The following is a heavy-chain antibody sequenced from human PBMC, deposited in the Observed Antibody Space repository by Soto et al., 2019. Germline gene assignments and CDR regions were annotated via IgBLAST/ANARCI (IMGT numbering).Heavy chain of an antibody. Sequence: GGSLRISCAASGFTFSSYSMNWVRQAPGKGLEWVSSISSSSSYIYYADSVKGRFTISRDNAKNSLYLQMNSLRAEDTAVYYCASLAARDFDYWGQGTLVTVSS. CDR3: ASLAARDFDY. J-gene: IGHJ4*02. CDR1: GFTFSSYS. V-gene: IGHV3-21*01. CDR2: ISSSSSYI. D-gene: IGHD6-6*01.